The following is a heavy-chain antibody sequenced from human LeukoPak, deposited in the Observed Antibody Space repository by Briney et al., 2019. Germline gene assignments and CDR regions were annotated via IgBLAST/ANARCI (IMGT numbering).Heavy chain of an antibody. Sequence: GGSLRLSCAASGFTFSTYGMHWVRQAPGKGLEWVAVIWYDGSEKHYADSVKGRFTISRDDSKNTVYLQMNSLRAEDTAIYYCARDSSGWYEQYFDYWGQGTLVTVSS. V-gene: IGHV3-33*01. CDR1: GFTFSTYG. CDR3: ARDSSGWYEQYFDY. J-gene: IGHJ4*02. D-gene: IGHD6-19*01. CDR2: IWYDGSEK.